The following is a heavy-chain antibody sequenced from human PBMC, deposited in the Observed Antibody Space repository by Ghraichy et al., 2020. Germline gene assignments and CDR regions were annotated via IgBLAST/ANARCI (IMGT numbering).Heavy chain of an antibody. D-gene: IGHD2-15*01. V-gene: IGHV3-64*01. CDR3: ARGDCLGYCSGGSIAIDY. CDR2: ISSNGGST. Sequence: GESLNISCAASGFTFSSYAMHWVRQAPGKGLEYVSAISSNGGSTYYANSVKGRFTISRDNSKNTLYLQMGSLRAEDMAVYYCARGDCLGYCSGGSIAIDYWGQGTLVTVSS. J-gene: IGHJ4*02. CDR1: GFTFSSYA.